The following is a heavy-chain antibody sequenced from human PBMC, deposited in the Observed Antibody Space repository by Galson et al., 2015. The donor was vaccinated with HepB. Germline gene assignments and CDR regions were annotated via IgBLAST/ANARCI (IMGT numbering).Heavy chain of an antibody. CDR1: GGSVSSGSYY. V-gene: IGHV4-61*01. CDR2: IYYSGST. D-gene: IGHD4-11*01. J-gene: IGHJ6*02. Sequence: SETLSLTCTVSGGSVSSGSYYWSWIRQPPGKGLEWIGYIYYSGSTNYNPSLKSRVTISVDTSKNQFSLKLSSVTAADTAVYYCARAVYSNYDNPRGYYYYYGMDVWGQGTTVTVSS. CDR3: ARAVYSNYDNPRGYYYYYGMDV.